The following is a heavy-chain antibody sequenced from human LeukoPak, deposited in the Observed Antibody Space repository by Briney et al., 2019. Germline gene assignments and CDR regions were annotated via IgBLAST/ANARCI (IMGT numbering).Heavy chain of an antibody. Sequence: ASVKVSCKASGYTLTSYYMHWVRQAPGQGLEWMGIINPSGGSTSYAQKFQGRVTMTRDTSTSTVYMELSSLRSEDTAVYYCARIAVAGNFDYWGQGTLVTVSS. CDR1: GYTLTSYY. J-gene: IGHJ4*02. V-gene: IGHV1-46*01. CDR2: INPSGGST. CDR3: ARIAVAGNFDY. D-gene: IGHD6-19*01.